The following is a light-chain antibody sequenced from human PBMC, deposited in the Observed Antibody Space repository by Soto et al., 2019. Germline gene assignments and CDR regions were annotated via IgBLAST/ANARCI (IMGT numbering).Light chain of an antibody. CDR2: SNN. CDR1: SSNIGSNY. V-gene: IGLV1-47*02. Sequence: QSVLTQPPSASGTPGQRVTISCSGSSSNIGSNYVYWYQQLPGTAPKLLIYSNNQRPSGVPDRFSGSKSGTSASLAISGLRSEDEADYYCAAWDDSLSAVFGGGPKLTVL. CDR3: AAWDDSLSAV. J-gene: IGLJ2*01.